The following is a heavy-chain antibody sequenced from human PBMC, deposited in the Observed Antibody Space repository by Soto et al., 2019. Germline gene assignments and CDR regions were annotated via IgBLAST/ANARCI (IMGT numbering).Heavy chain of an antibody. V-gene: IGHV2-70*01. CDR2: IDWDDDK. J-gene: IGHJ4*02. CDR1: GFSLSTSGMC. Sequence: SFPTLVNPTQTLTLTCTFSGFSLSTSGMCVSWIRQPPGKALEWLALIDWDDDKYYSTSLKTRLTISKDTSKNQVVLTMTNMDPVDTDTYYCARIYLPKYCGGDCYPNYYFDYWGQGTLGTVSA. CDR3: ARIYLPKYCGGDCYPNYYFDY. D-gene: IGHD2-21*02.